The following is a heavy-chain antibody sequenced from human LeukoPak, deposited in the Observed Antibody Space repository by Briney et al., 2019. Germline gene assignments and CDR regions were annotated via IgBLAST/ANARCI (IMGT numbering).Heavy chain of an antibody. Sequence: GGSLRLSCAASGFTLITYWMTWVRQAPGKGLEWVANINQDGSEKYYVGSVKGRFTISRDNARNSLYLQMNSLRAEDTAVYYCARDGRMATTDTEQFDYWGQGTLVTVSS. D-gene: IGHD5-24*01. CDR3: ARDGRMATTDTEQFDY. J-gene: IGHJ4*02. CDR1: GFTLITYW. V-gene: IGHV3-7*01. CDR2: INQDGSEK.